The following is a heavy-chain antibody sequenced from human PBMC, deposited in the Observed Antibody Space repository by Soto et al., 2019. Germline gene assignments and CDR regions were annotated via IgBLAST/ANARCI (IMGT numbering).Heavy chain of an antibody. D-gene: IGHD1-26*01. J-gene: IGHJ6*02. CDR3: ARGWLVGATTQYYYGMDV. V-gene: IGHV1-69*01. CDR1: GGTFSSYA. Sequence: QVQLVQSGAEVKKPGSSVKVSCKASGGTFSSYAISWVRQAPGQGLEWMGGIIPIFGTANYAQKFQGRVTITADESTSTAYMELSSLRSEDTAVYYSARGWLVGATTQYYYGMDVWGQGTTVTVSS. CDR2: IIPIFGTA.